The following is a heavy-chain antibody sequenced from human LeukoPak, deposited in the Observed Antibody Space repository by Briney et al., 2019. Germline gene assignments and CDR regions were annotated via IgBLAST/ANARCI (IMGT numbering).Heavy chain of an antibody. V-gene: IGHV4-61*05. J-gene: IGHJ4*02. D-gene: IGHD1-26*01. Sequence: SETLSLTCTVSGGSISSSGYYWSWIRQPPGKGLEWIGYIYYSGSTNYNPSLKSRVTISVDTSKNQFSLKLSSVTAADTAVYYCARSTRGSIVDWGQGTLVTVSS. CDR1: GGSISSSGYY. CDR3: ARSTRGSIVD. CDR2: IYYSGST.